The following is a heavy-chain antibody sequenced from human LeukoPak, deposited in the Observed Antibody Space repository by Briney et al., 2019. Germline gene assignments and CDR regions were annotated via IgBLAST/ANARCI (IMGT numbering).Heavy chain of an antibody. CDR3: ARLVDRHYYYYMDV. Sequence: GGALRLSCAASGFTFDDYGMSWVRQAPGEGLEWVSGINWNGGSTGYADSVKGRFTISRDNAKNSLYLQMNSLRAEDTALYYCARLVDRHYYYYMDVWGKGTTVTVSS. J-gene: IGHJ6*03. D-gene: IGHD5-12*01. V-gene: IGHV3-20*04. CDR1: GFTFDDYG. CDR2: INWNGGST.